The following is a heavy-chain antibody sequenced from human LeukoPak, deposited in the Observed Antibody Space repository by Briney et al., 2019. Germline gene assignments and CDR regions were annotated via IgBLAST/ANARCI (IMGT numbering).Heavy chain of an antibody. CDR1: GGSFSGYY. Sequence: SETLSLTCGVYGGSFSGYYWSWIRQPPGKGLEWIGEINHSGSTNYNTSLKSRVTISVDTSKNQFSLKLSSVTAADTAVYYCARGNYYDSSGYYGYWGQGTLVTVSS. CDR3: ARGNYYDSSGYYGY. CDR2: INHSGST. D-gene: IGHD3-22*01. J-gene: IGHJ4*02. V-gene: IGHV4-34*01.